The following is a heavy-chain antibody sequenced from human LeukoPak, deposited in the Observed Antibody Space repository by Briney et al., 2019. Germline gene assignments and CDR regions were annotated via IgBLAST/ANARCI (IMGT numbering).Heavy chain of an antibody. CDR1: GASISSSY. CDR2: IYYSGST. CDR3: ARVGTYGSGSYLSWLDY. D-gene: IGHD3-10*01. Sequence: SETLSLTCSVSGASISSSYWSWIRQPPGKGLEWIGYIYYSGSTNYNPSLKSRVTISVDTSKNQFSLKLSSVTAADTAVYYCARVGTYGSGSYLSWLDYWGQGTLVTVSS. J-gene: IGHJ4*02. V-gene: IGHV4-59*01.